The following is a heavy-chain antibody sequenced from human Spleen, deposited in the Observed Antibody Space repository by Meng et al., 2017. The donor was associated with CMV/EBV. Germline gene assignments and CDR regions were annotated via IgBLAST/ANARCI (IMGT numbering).Heavy chain of an antibody. Sequence: VQLVGSGWGLVQPGGSLGLSCAASGFTFSSSWMHWVCQAPEKGLEWVADIKCDGSEKYYVDSVKGRLTISRDNAKNSLYLQVNSLRAEDMTVNPYLDYFDYWGQGTLVTVSS. J-gene: IGHJ4*02. CDR1: GFTFSSSW. CDR3: LDYFDY. CDR2: IKCDGSEK. V-gene: IGHV3-52*01.